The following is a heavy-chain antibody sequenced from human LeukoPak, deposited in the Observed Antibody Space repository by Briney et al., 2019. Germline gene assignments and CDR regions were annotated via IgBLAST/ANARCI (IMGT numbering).Heavy chain of an antibody. Sequence: SVKVSCKASGGTFSSYAISWVRQAPGQGLEWMGRIIPILGIANYAQKFQGRVTITADKSTSTAYMELSSLRSEDTAVYYCARSKGDGYRPGFGYYYYYGMDVWGQGTTVTVSS. V-gene: IGHV1-69*04. CDR1: GGTFSSYA. J-gene: IGHJ6*02. CDR3: ARSKGDGYRPGFGYYYYYGMDV. CDR2: IIPILGIA. D-gene: IGHD5-24*01.